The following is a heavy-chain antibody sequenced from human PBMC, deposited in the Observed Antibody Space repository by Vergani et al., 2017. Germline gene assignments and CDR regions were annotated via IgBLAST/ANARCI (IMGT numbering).Heavy chain of an antibody. CDR3: ARAGQWRWELNLDY. D-gene: IGHD1-26*01. CDR2: INAGNGNT. V-gene: IGHV1-3*01. J-gene: IGHJ4*02. Sequence: QVQLVQSGAEVKKPGASVKVSCKASGYTFTSYAMHWVRQAPGQRLEWMGWINAGNGNTKYSQKFQGRVTITRDTSASTAYMELSSLRSEDTAVYYCARAGQWRWELNLDYWGQGTLVTVSS. CDR1: GYTFTSYA.